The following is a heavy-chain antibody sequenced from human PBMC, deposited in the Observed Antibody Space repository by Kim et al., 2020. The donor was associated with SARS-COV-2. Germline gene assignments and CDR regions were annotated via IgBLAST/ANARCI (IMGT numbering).Heavy chain of an antibody. CDR1: GGSISSSSYY. V-gene: IGHV4-39*07. CDR3: ARDPSYGSGSYYFDY. D-gene: IGHD3-10*01. Sequence: SETLSLTCTVSGGSISSSSYYWGWIRQPPGKGLEWIGSIYYSGSTYYNPSLKSRVTISVDTSKNQFSLKLSSVTAADTAVYYCARDPSYGSGSYYFDYWG. J-gene: IGHJ4*01. CDR2: IYYSGST.